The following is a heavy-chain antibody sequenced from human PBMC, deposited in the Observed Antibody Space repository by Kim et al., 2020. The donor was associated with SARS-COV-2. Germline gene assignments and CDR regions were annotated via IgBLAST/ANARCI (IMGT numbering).Heavy chain of an antibody. Sequence: YAQKFQGRVTITADESTSTAYMELSSLRSEDTAVYYCARARRVVGATVDYWGQGTLVTVSS. V-gene: IGHV1-69*01. D-gene: IGHD1-26*01. CDR3: ARARRVVGATVDY. J-gene: IGHJ4*02.